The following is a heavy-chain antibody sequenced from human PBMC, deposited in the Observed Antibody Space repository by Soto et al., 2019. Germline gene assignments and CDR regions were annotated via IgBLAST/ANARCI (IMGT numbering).Heavy chain of an antibody. CDR1: GFTFSSYG. V-gene: IGHV3-30*18. D-gene: IGHD5-18*01. CDR3: AKDHPLWSSFDY. J-gene: IGHJ4*02. CDR2: ISYDGSNK. Sequence: QVQLVESGGGVVQPGRSLRLSCAASGFTFSSYGMHWVRQAPGKGLEWVAVISYDGSNKYYADSVKGRFTISRDNSKNPLYLQMNSLIAEDTAVYSCAKDHPLWSSFDYWGQGTLVTVSS.